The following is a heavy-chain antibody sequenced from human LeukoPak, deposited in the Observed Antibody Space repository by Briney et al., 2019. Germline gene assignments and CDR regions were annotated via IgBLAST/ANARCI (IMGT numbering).Heavy chain of an antibody. D-gene: IGHD5-24*01. CDR2: INYSGNT. Sequence: SETLSLTCTVSGGSISDYYWSWIRQPPGKGLEWIGYINYSGNTNYNPSLKSRVTISVDTSKNQFSLKLSSVTAADTAVYYCTRGKAGTVEMATTTIEYFDYWGQGTLVTVSS. CDR3: TRGKAGTVEMATTTIEYFDY. J-gene: IGHJ4*02. V-gene: IGHV4-59*12. CDR1: GGSISDYY.